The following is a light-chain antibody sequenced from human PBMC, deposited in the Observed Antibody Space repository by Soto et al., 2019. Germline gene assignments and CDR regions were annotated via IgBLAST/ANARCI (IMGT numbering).Light chain of an antibody. V-gene: IGKV3-11*01. CDR2: DAS. Sequence: EIVLTQSPGTLSLSPGERATLCCRASQKISSYLAWYQQKPGQAPRLLIYDASNRATGIPARFSGSGSGTDFTLTISSLEPEDFAVYYCQQRSNWPPLTFGGGTKVEIK. CDR1: QKISSY. CDR3: QQRSNWPPLT. J-gene: IGKJ4*01.